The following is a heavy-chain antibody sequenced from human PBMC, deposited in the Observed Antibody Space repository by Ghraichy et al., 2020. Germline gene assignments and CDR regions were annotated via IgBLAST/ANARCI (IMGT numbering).Heavy chain of an antibody. CDR2: IIPIFGTA. Sequence: SVKVSCKASGGTFSSYAISWVRQAPGQGLEWMGGIIPIFGTANYAQKFQGRVTITADKSTSTAYMELSSLRSEDTAVYYCARAPYSSGWYRGGLYGMDVWGQGTTVTVSS. CDR3: ARAPYSSGWYRGGLYGMDV. V-gene: IGHV1-69*06. CDR1: GGTFSSYA. J-gene: IGHJ6*02. D-gene: IGHD6-19*01.